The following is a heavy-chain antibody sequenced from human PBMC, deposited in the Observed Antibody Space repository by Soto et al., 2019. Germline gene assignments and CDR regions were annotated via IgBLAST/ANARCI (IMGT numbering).Heavy chain of an antibody. CDR3: ASTICGVVLHYYYGMDV. J-gene: IGHJ6*02. CDR1: GGTFSSYA. V-gene: IGHV1-69*06. D-gene: IGHD3-3*01. CDR2: IIPIFGTA. Sequence: QVQLVQSGAEVKKPGSSVKVSCKASGGTFSSYAISWVRQAPGQGLEWMGGIIPIFGTANYAQKFHGRVTITADKSTSTAYMELSSLRSEDTAVYYCASTICGVVLHYYYGMDVWGQGTTVTVSS.